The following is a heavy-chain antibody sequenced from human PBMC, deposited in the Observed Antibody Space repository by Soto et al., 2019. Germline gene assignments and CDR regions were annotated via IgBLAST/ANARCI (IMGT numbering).Heavy chain of an antibody. CDR3: ARVGKVVSPKDGKSAYFYAMDV. J-gene: IGHJ6*02. CDR1: GDSVSSSDFY. D-gene: IGHD2-15*01. CDR2: VYSTGTT. V-gene: IGHV4-61*08. Sequence: ASETLSLTCAVSGDSVSSSDFYWTWIRQPPRKPLGWIGYVYSTGTTNYSPSLKSRVDMSVDTSENQFSLKVRSVTAADAAVYFCARVGKVVSPKDGKSAYFYAMDVWGHGTTVTVSS.